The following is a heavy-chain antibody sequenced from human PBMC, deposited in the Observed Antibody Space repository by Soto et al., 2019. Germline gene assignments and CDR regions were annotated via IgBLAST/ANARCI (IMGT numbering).Heavy chain of an antibody. V-gene: IGHV4-30-4*01. CDR3: TRGPSGDKVDY. CDR1: GGSIINVNYC. Sequence: QVQLQESGPGLVKPSQTLSLTCTVSGGSIINVNYCWSWIRQSPDKGLEWIGYIYDGGSTYNNPSLRSRLTILVDTSKNQFSLNLSSVSAADTAVYYCTRGPSGDKVDYWGQGILVPVSS. CDR2: IYDGGST. D-gene: IGHD7-27*01. J-gene: IGHJ4*02.